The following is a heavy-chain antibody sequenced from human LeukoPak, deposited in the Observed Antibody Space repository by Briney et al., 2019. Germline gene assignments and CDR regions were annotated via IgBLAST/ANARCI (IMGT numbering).Heavy chain of an antibody. CDR1: GGSISSYY. Sequence: SETLSLTCTVSGGSISSYYWSWIRQPAGKGLEWIGRIYTSGSTNYNPSLKSRVTMSVDTSKNQFSLKLSSVTAADTAVYYCAATTLVSPVEMGDHWGQGTLVTVSS. V-gene: IGHV4-4*07. J-gene: IGHJ4*02. CDR2: IYTSGST. CDR3: AATTLVSPVEMGDH. D-gene: IGHD5-24*01.